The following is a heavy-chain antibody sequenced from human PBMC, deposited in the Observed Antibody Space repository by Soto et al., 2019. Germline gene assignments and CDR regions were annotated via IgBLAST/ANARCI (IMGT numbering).Heavy chain of an antibody. V-gene: IGHV3-23*01. CDR1: GFTFSSYD. CDR2: VSASGSIT. Sequence: PGGSLRLSCAASGFTFSSYDMSWVRQAPWKGLEWVSGVSASGSITSYADSAKGRFTISRDNAKNTMFLQMNSLRAEDTAVYFCAKGDCSGGRCYRGFDYWGQGTLVTVSS. CDR3: AKGDCSGGRCYRGFDY. J-gene: IGHJ4*02. D-gene: IGHD2-15*01.